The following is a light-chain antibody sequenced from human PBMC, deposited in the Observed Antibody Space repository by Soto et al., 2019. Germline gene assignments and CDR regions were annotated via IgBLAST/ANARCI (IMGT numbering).Light chain of an antibody. V-gene: IGKV4-1*01. CDR2: WAA. CDR3: QQYYSTPPIT. Sequence: DILMTHSPYSLAVFLGERATITCNTSQSVLYSSNNKNYLAWYRQKPGLLPNLLMYWAATRESGVPDRCSGSGSATDFTLTISSLQAQDVAVYYCQQYYSTPPITFGQGTRLEIK. J-gene: IGKJ5*01. CDR1: QSVLYSSNNKNY.